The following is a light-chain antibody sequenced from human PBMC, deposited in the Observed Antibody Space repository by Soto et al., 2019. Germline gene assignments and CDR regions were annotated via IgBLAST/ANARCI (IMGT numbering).Light chain of an antibody. CDR3: QQYGSSPT. J-gene: IGKJ5*01. V-gene: IGKV3-20*01. CDR1: QSVSSSY. Sequence: EIVLTQYPATLSLSPGERATLSCRASQSVSSSYLAWYQQKPGQAPRLLIYGASSRATGIPDRFSGSWSGTDFTLTISRLEPEDFAVYYCQQYGSSPTFGHGTRLEIK. CDR2: GAS.